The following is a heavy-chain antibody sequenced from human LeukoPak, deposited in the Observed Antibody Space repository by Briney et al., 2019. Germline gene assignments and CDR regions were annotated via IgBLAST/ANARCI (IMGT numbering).Heavy chain of an antibody. Sequence: PSQTLSLTCAVSGASISSGGYSWSWLRQPPGKGLEWIGYIYHSGSTYYNPSLKSRVTISVDRSKNQFSLKLSSVTAADTAVYYCAAHRAATYYFDYWGQGTLVTVSP. V-gene: IGHV4-30-2*01. D-gene: IGHD1-14*01. J-gene: IGHJ4*02. CDR2: IYHSGST. CDR3: AAHRAATYYFDY. CDR1: GASISSGGYS.